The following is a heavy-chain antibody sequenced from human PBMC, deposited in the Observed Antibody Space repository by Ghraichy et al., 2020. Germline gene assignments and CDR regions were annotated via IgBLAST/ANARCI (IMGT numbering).Heavy chain of an antibody. Sequence: GGSLRLSCAASGFTLSTYWMQWVLQVPGKGLVWVSHINREGSVTRYADSVKGRFTISRANAKNTLYLQMNSLRAEDTAVYYCSRVAVVPTTDYFYHIDVWGKGTTVNVSS. CDR3: SRVAVVPTTDYFYHIDV. J-gene: IGHJ6*03. CDR1: GFTLSTYW. V-gene: IGHV3-74*01. CDR2: INREGSVT. D-gene: IGHD2-15*01.